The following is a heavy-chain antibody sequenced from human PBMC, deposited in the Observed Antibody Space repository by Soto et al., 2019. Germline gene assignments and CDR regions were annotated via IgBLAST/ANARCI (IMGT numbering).Heavy chain of an antibody. CDR2: FYSSGSI. D-gene: IGHD3-22*01. J-gene: IGHJ5*02. CDR1: GYSITAGGYY. Sequence: PSETLSLTCSVSGYSITAGGYYWSWIRQHPGKGLEWIGSFYSSGSIIYNPSLKSLVSISGDTSRNQFSMTLTSVTAADTALYYCARMYSSGSGWFHPWGQGTLVTVSS. V-gene: IGHV4-31*01. CDR3: ARMYSSGSGWFHP.